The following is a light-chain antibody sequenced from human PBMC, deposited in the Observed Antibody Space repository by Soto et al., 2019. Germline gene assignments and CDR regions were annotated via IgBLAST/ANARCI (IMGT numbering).Light chain of an antibody. CDR3: SSYAGSNNLV. J-gene: IGLJ3*02. CDR1: SSDVGGYNY. Sequence: QSALTQPPSASGSPGQSVTISCTGTSSDVGGYNYVSWYQQHPAKAPKLMIYEVSKRPSGVPDRFSGSKSGNTASLTVSGLHAEDEADYYCSSYAGSNNLVFGGGTKLTVL. V-gene: IGLV2-8*01. CDR2: EVS.